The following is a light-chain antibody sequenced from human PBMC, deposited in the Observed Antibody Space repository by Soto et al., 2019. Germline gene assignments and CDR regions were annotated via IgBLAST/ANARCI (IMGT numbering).Light chain of an antibody. CDR3: QQRAGSST. J-gene: IGKJ5*01. V-gene: IGKV3-11*01. CDR1: QSVSNQ. CDR2: DAS. Sequence: EIVLTHSPVTLSLSPCETAALSGRASQSVSNQLAWYQQKPGQAPRLLIYDASRRVTGIPPRFSGSGSGTDFTLTLSSLEPEDFAVYYCQQRAGSSTFGQGTRLEI.